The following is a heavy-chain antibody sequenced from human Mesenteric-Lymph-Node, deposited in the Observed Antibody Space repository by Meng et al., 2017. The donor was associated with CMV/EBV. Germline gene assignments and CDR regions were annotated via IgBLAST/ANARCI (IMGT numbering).Heavy chain of an antibody. J-gene: IGHJ6*02. CDR3: ARAPFTIFGVATYYYYYGLDV. CDR2: ISSTSRTI. Sequence: GGSLRLSCAASGFPFSGYTLNWVRQAPGKGLEWLSCISSTSRTIYYADSVKGRFTVSRDNAENSLYLQMNSVRAEDTAVYYCARAPFTIFGVATYYYYYGLDVWGQGTTVTVSS. V-gene: IGHV3-48*04. CDR1: GFPFSGYT. D-gene: IGHD3-3*01.